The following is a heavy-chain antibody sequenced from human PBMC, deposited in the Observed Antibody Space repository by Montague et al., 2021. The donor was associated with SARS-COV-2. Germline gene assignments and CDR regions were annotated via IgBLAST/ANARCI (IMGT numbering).Heavy chain of an antibody. J-gene: IGHJ4*02. CDR2: INHNGGT. CDR3: AREGSPDTRIRGALHY. V-gene: IGHV4-34*01. CDR1: GGSFTGYY. D-gene: IGHD3-10*01. Sequence: SETLSLTCAVNGGSFTGYYWTWIRQPPGKGLEWIGEINHNGGTNYNPSLKSRVTMSVDRSKSQFSLTLNSVTAADTAVYYCAREGSPDTRIRGALHYWGQGTLVTVSS.